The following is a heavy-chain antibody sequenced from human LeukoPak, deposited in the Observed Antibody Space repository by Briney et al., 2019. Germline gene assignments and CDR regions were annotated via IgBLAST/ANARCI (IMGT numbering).Heavy chain of an antibody. V-gene: IGHV4-28*03. D-gene: IGHD2-2*01. Sequence: SETLSLTCAVSGYSISSNNWWGWIRQPPGKGLEWIGYIYYSGSTNYNPSLKSRVTISVDTSKNRFSLKLSSVTAADTAVYYCARDIVVVPAAMPTHMDVWGKGTTVTVSS. CDR3: ARDIVVVPAAMPTHMDV. CDR2: IYYSGST. J-gene: IGHJ6*03. CDR1: GYSISSNNW.